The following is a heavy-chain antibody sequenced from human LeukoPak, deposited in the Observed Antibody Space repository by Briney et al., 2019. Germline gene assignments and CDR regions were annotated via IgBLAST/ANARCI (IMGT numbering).Heavy chain of an antibody. Sequence: PGGSLRLSCAASGFTFSSYAMSWVRQAPGKGLEWVSAISGSGGSTYYADSVKGRFTISRDNSKNTLYLQMNSLRAEDTAVYYCAKDPCLYDFWSGYCKDLSWFDPWGQGTLVTVSS. CDR2: ISGSGGST. CDR1: GFTFSSYA. D-gene: IGHD3-3*01. J-gene: IGHJ5*02. CDR3: AKDPCLYDFWSGYCKDLSWFDP. V-gene: IGHV3-23*01.